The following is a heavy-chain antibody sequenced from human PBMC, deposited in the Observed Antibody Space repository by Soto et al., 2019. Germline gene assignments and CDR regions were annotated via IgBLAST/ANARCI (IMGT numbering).Heavy chain of an antibody. J-gene: IGHJ3*02. CDR3: ARDRSRGSSGWYSGAFDI. CDR1: GDSFTGYY. Sequence: GASVKVSCKASGDSFTGYYMHWVRQAPGQGLEWMGWINPNSGGTNYAQKFQGWVTMTRDTSISTAYMELSRLRSDDTAVYYCARDRSRGSSGWYSGAFDIWGQGTMVTVSS. V-gene: IGHV1-2*04. CDR2: INPNSGGT. D-gene: IGHD6-19*01.